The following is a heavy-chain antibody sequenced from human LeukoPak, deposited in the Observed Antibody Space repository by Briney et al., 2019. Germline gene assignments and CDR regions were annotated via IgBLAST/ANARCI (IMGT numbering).Heavy chain of an antibody. D-gene: IGHD1-26*01. CDR2: ITTSSTYT. Sequence: GGSLRLSCAASGFSFITYNMNWVRQAPGKGLEWISSITTSSTYTFYADSVKGRFTISRDNARNSLYLQMNSLRVEDTAVYYCARDPYSGTYGNTYYYYMDVWGKGTTVTISS. CDR1: GFSFITYN. V-gene: IGHV3-21*01. J-gene: IGHJ6*03. CDR3: ARDPYSGTYGNTYYYYMDV.